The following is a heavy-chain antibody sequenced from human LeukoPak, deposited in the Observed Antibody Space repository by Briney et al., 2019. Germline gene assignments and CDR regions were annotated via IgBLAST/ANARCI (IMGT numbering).Heavy chain of an antibody. V-gene: IGHV3-23*01. CDR1: GFTFSNSA. CDR2: INGDGGRT. J-gene: IGHJ6*02. D-gene: IGHD1-14*01. CDR3: AKDIKGTNYYYYGMGA. Sequence: AGGSLRLSCAASGFTFSNSAMTWVRQAPGKGLDWVSAINGDGGRTYHADSVKGRFTISRDNSKNTLYLQMYSLRVEDTAVYYCAKDIKGTNYYYYGMGAWGQGTTVTVSS.